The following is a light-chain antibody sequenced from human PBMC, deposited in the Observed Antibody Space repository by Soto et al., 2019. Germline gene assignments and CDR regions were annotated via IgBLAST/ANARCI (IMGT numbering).Light chain of an antibody. CDR3: LLSYSAIGV. CDR1: TGAVTSGHY. Sequence: QTVVTQEPSLTVSPGGTVTLTCGSSTGAVTSGHYPYWFQQKPGQAPRTLIFDTSNKHSYTPARFSGSLLAGKAALTLSGAQPEDEADYYCLLSYSAIGVFGGGTKLTVL. CDR2: DTS. J-gene: IGLJ2*01. V-gene: IGLV7-46*01.